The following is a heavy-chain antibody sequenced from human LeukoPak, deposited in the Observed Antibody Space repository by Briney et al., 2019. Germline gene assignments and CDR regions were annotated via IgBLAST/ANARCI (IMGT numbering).Heavy chain of an antibody. D-gene: IGHD4-17*01. J-gene: IGHJ4*02. Sequence: GGSLRLSRAASGFTFSNYWMSWVRQAPGKGLEWVANIKQDGSEKYYVDSMKGRFTISRDNAKNSLYLQMNSLRAEDTAVYYCARDFDYRDYPPDYWGQGTLVTVSS. CDR2: IKQDGSEK. CDR1: GFTFSNYW. CDR3: ARDFDYRDYPPDY. V-gene: IGHV3-7*04.